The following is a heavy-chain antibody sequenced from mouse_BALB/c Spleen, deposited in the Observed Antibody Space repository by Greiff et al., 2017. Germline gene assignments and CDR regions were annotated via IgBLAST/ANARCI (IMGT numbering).Heavy chain of an antibody. J-gene: IGHJ4*01. Sequence: EVQLVESGGGLVQPGGSLKLSCAASGFTFSSYTMSWVRQTPEKRLEWVAYISNGGGSTYYPDTVKGRFTISRDNAKNTLYLQMSSLKSEDTAMYYCARHDYYAMDYWGQGTSVTVSS. CDR3: ARHDYYAMDY. V-gene: IGHV5-12-2*01. CDR2: ISNGGGST. CDR1: GFTFSSYT.